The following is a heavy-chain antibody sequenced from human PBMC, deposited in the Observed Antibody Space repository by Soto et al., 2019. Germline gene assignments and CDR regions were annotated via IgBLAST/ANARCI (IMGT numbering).Heavy chain of an antibody. V-gene: IGHV1-2*02. CDR1: GFSLTGYY. J-gene: IGHJ6*02. CDR3: ARGINTLGYYYYGMDV. D-gene: IGHD2-2*02. CDR2: INPNTGGT. Sequence: AASVKVSCKASGFSLTGYYFHWIRAAPGQGLEWLGWINPNTGGTTYAQKFQGRVTLTWDTSINTAYMELSSLRPDDTAMYYCARGINTLGYYYYGMDVWGQGTTVTVSS.